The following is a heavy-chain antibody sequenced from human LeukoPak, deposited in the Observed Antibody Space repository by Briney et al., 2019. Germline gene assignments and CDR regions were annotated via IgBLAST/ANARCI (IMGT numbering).Heavy chain of an antibody. CDR2: FDPEDGET. CDR3: ARDRRGSYPDAFDI. CDR1: GYTLTELS. V-gene: IGHV1-24*01. Sequence: ASVKVSCKVSGYTLTELSMHWVRQAPGKGLEWMGGFDPEDGETIYAQKFQGRVTMTTDTSTSTAYMELRSLRSDDTAVYYCARDRRGSYPDAFDIWGQGTMVTVSS. J-gene: IGHJ3*02. D-gene: IGHD1-26*01.